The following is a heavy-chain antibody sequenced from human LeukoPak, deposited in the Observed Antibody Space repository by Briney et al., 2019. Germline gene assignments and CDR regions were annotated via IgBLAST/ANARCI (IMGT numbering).Heavy chain of an antibody. CDR2: IRYDGSNE. J-gene: IGHJ4*02. CDR1: GFAFNYYG. Sequence: GGSLRLSCAASGFAFNYYGMHWVRQAPGKGLEWVAFIRYDGSNEYYVDSVKGRFTISRDNSKNMLYLQMNSLRTEDTAVYYCAKDLKNGSFHFDYWGQGTLVTVSS. V-gene: IGHV3-30*02. CDR3: AKDLKNGSFHFDY. D-gene: IGHD1-26*01.